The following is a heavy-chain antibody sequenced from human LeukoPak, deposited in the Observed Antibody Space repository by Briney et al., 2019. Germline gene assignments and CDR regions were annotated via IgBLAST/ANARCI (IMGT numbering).Heavy chain of an antibody. J-gene: IGHJ5*02. CDR2: INPNRGGT. CDR1: GYTFTGYY. Sequence: GASVKVSCKASGYTFTGYYMHWVRQAPGQGLEWMGWINPNRGGTNYAQKVQGRVTMTRDTSISTAYMELSRLRSDDTAVYYCARDGGQYYYDSSGYLSVLHVNWFDPWGQGTLVTVSS. D-gene: IGHD3-22*01. CDR3: ARDGGQYYYDSSGYLSVLHVNWFDP. V-gene: IGHV1-2*02.